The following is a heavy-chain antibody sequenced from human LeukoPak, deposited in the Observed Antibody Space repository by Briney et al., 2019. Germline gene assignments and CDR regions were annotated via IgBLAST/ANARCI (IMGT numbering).Heavy chain of an antibody. Sequence: GESLKISCKGSGYSFTSYWIGWVRQRPEKGLEWMGIIYPGDPDTRYSPSFQGQVTISADKSISTAYLQWSSLKASDTAMYYCARRICSGGICYSGAVDWFDPWGQGTLVTVSS. V-gene: IGHV5-51*01. CDR2: IYPGDPDT. J-gene: IGHJ5*02. D-gene: IGHD2-15*01. CDR1: GYSFTSYW. CDR3: ARRICSGGICYSGAVDWFDP.